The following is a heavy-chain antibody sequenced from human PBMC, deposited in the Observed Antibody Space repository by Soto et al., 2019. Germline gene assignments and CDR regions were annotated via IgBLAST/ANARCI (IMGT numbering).Heavy chain of an antibody. V-gene: IGHV4-59*08. CDR1: GGSISSYY. Sequence: SETLSLTCTVSGGSISSYYWSWIRQPPGKGLEWIGYIYYSGSTNYNPSLKSRVTISVDTSKNQFSLKLSSVTAADTAVYYCARRRLYSGSYYWFDPWGQGTLVTVSS. J-gene: IGHJ5*02. CDR3: ARRRLYSGSYYWFDP. D-gene: IGHD1-26*01. CDR2: IYYSGST.